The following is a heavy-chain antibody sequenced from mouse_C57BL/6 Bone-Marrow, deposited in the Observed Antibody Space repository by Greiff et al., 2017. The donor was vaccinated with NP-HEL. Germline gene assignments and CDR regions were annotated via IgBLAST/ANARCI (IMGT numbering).Heavy chain of an antibody. CDR2: ILPGSGGT. Sequence: QVQLQQSGAELMKPGASVKLSCKATGYTFTGYWIEWVKQRPGHGLEWIGEILPGSGGTNYTEKFKGNATFTADTSSNTAYMQLSSLTTEDSAIYYCARRIYYGYAWFAYWGQGTLVTVSA. V-gene: IGHV1-9*01. CDR3: ARRIYYGYAWFAY. J-gene: IGHJ3*01. CDR1: GYTFTGYW. D-gene: IGHD2-2*01.